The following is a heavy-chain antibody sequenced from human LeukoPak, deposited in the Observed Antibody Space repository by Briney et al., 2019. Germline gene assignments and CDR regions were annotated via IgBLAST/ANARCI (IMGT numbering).Heavy chain of an antibody. CDR3: ARLPTFYYDSSHYYDY. J-gene: IGHJ4*02. CDR1: GFTFQNYA. CDR2: ISGSGPST. V-gene: IGHV3-23*01. D-gene: IGHD3-9*01. Sequence: PGGSLRLSCAASGFTFQNYAMSWVRQAPGKGLEWASSISGSGPSTDYADSVKGRFTISRDKSKNTLYLQMNSLGAEDTAVYYCARLPTFYYDSSHYYDYWGQGTLVTVSS.